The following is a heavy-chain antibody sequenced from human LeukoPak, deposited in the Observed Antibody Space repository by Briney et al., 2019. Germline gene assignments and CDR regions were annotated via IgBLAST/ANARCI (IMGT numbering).Heavy chain of an antibody. CDR2: IYSGGST. Sequence: GGFLRLPCAASGFTVSSNYMSWVRQAPGKGLEWVSVIYSGGSTYYADSVKGRFTISRDNSKNTLYLQMNSLRAEDTAVYYCATGEWELSPFDYWGQGTLVTVSS. J-gene: IGHJ4*02. CDR1: GFTVSSNY. V-gene: IGHV3-66*02. CDR3: ATGEWELSPFDY. D-gene: IGHD1-26*01.